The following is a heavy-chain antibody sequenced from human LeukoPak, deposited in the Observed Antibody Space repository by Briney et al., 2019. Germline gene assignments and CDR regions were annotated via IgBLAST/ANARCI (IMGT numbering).Heavy chain of an antibody. Sequence: GGSLRLSCAASGFTFSSYAMSWVRQAPGKGLEYVSGISSNGGGTYYANSVKGRFTISRDNSKNTLYLQMGSLRAEDMAVYYCARGSASYYYDSSGYYADYWGQGTLVTVSS. J-gene: IGHJ4*02. CDR3: ARGSASYYYDSSGYYADY. CDR2: ISSNGGGT. V-gene: IGHV3-64*01. D-gene: IGHD3-22*01. CDR1: GFTFSSYA.